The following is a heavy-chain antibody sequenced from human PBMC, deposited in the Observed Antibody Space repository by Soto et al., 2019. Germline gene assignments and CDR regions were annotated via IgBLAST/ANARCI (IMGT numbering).Heavy chain of an antibody. CDR2: INPSGGST. CDR1: GGTFSSYA. V-gene: IGHV1-46*03. Sequence: ASVKVSCKASGGTFSSYAISWVRQAPGQGLEWMGIINPSGGSTSYAQKFQGRVTMTRDTSTSTVYMELSSLRSEDTAVYYCARAPLARYSKALKDAFDIWGQGTMVTVS. D-gene: IGHD2-15*01. J-gene: IGHJ3*02. CDR3: ARAPLARYSKALKDAFDI.